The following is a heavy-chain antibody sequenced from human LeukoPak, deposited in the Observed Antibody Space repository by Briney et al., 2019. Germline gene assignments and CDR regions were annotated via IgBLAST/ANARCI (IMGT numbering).Heavy chain of an antibody. Sequence: RGSLRLSCAASGFTFDDYGMSWVRQAPGKGLEWVAKIRGDGGEKDHVASVKGRFTISRDNAKNSLYLQMNSLRVEDTAIYYCARGGAARPDFWGQGTLVTVSS. CDR3: ARGGAARPDF. CDR1: GFTFDDYG. J-gene: IGHJ4*02. V-gene: IGHV3-7*01. CDR2: IRGDGGEK. D-gene: IGHD6-6*01.